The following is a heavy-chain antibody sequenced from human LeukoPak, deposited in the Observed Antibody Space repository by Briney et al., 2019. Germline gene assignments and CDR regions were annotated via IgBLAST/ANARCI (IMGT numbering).Heavy chain of an antibody. CDR3: ARNREYCSGGSCYHWFDP. V-gene: IGHV1-69*13. J-gene: IGHJ5*02. Sequence: SMKVSCKASGGTFSSYAISWVRQAPGQGLEWMGGIIPIFGTANYAQKFQGRVTITADESTSTAYMELSSLRSEDTAVYYCARNREYCSGGSCYHWFDPWGQGTLVTVSS. CDR2: IIPIFGTA. D-gene: IGHD2-15*01. CDR1: GGTFSSYA.